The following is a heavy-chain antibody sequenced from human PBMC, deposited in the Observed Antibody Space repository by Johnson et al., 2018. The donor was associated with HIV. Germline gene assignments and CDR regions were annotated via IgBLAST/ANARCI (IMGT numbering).Heavy chain of an antibody. J-gene: IGHJ3*02. D-gene: IGHD3-22*01. CDR1: GFTFDDFG. Sequence: VQLVESGGGVVRPGRSLRLSCAASGFTFDDFGMGWVRQAPGKGLEWVSGINWNGGSTGYADSVKGRFTISRDNAKNSLYLQMNSLRAEDTALYYCARDRARYYDSSGYYYDAFDIWGQGTMVTVSS. CDR2: INWNGGST. V-gene: IGHV3-20*04. CDR3: ARDRARYYDSSGYYYDAFDI.